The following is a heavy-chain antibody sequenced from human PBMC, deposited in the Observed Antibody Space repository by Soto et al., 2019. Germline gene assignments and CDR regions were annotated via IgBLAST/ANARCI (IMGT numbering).Heavy chain of an antibody. CDR3: AKAGSSGYYYFHYYYGMDV. Sequence: GGSLRLSCAASGFTFSSYGMHWVRQAPGKGLEWVAVISYDGSNKYYADSVKGRFTISRDNSKNTLYLQMNSLRAEDTAVYYCAKAGSSGYYYFHYYYGMDVWGQGTTVTVSS. V-gene: IGHV3-30*18. CDR1: GFTFSSYG. D-gene: IGHD3-22*01. CDR2: ISYDGSNK. J-gene: IGHJ6*02.